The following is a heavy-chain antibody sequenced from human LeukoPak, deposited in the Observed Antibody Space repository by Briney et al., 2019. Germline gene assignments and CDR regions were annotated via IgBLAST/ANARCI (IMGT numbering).Heavy chain of an antibody. CDR2: INPNSGGT. Sequence: ASVKVSCKASGYTFTGYYMHWVRQAPGQGLEWMGWINPNSGGTNYAQKFQGRVTMTRDTSISTAYMELSRLRSDDTAVYYCAAAGSINHYSYYGMDVWGQGTTVTVSS. J-gene: IGHJ6*02. D-gene: IGHD6-13*01. CDR3: AAAGSINHYSYYGMDV. CDR1: GYTFTGYY. V-gene: IGHV1-2*02.